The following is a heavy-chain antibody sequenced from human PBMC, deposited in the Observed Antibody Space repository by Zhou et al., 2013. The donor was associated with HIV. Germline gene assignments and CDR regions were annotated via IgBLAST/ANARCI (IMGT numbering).Heavy chain of an antibody. CDR3: ARDDSRGQWLLSGFDY. CDR2: IFHSGTT. J-gene: IGHJ4*02. D-gene: IGHD6-19*01. Sequence: VQLQESGPGLVKPSETLSLTCEVSGYSISNGYYWGWIRQPLGKGLEWIGYIFHSGTTFYNPSLKSRVTISVDTSKNQVSLKLTSVTAADTAVYYCARDDSRGQWLLSGFDYWGQGILVTVSS. CDR1: GYSISNGYY. V-gene: IGHV4-38-2*02.